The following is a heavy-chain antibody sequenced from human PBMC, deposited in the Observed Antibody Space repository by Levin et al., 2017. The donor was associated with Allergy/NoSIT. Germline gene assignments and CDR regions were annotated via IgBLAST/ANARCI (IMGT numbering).Heavy chain of an antibody. CDR2: ISYNGNNK. D-gene: IGHD3-10*01. V-gene: IGHV3-30-3*01. J-gene: IGHJ1*01. CDR3: ARGVRWGETAPWDFQQ. CDR1: GFIFSSFT. Sequence: GESLKISCTASGFIFSSFTMHWVRQAPGKGLEWAAAISYNGNNKYYADSVKGRFTISRDNSKSTLHLQMNGLRAEDTALYYCARGVRWGETAPWDFQQWGLGALVTVS.